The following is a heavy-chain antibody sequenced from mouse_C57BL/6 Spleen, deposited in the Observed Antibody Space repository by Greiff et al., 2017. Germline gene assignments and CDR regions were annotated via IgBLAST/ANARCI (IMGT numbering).Heavy chain of an antibody. Sequence: VKLLQSGAELVKPGASVKLSCTASGFNIKDYYMPWVTQRTEQGLEWIGRIDPEDGDTNYAPKFQGKVTITADTSSNTADLQLSSLTSEDTAVYYCARDYGRRYGSFDDWGTGTTVTVSS. D-gene: IGHD1-1*01. CDR1: GFNIKDYY. CDR3: ARDYGRRYGSFDD. J-gene: IGHJ1*03. CDR2: IDPEDGDT. V-gene: IGHV14-2*01.